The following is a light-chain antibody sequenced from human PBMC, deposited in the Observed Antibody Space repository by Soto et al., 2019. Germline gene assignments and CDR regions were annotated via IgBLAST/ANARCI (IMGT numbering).Light chain of an antibody. J-gene: IGKJ1*01. CDR2: GAS. Sequence: EIVLTQSPGTLSLSPGERATLSCRASQSVTNNYLAWYQQKPGQAPRLLIYGASSRATGIPERFSGSGSGTDFTLTISRLEPEDFAVYYCQQYGSSPWTFGQGTKVEIK. CDR1: QSVTNNY. V-gene: IGKV3-20*01. CDR3: QQYGSSPWT.